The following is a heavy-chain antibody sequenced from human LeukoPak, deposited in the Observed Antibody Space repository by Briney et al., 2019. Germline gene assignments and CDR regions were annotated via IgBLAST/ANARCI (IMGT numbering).Heavy chain of an antibody. CDR3: TRGRHYFDY. CDR1: GFTFSSYW. Sequence: PGGSLRLSCAASGFTFSSYWMHWVRQAPGKGLVWVSRIDSGVSSTIYADSVKGRFTISRDNAKNTLYLQMNSLRAEDTAVYYCTRGRHYFDYWGQGTLVTVSS. V-gene: IGHV3-74*01. CDR2: IDSGVSST. J-gene: IGHJ4*02.